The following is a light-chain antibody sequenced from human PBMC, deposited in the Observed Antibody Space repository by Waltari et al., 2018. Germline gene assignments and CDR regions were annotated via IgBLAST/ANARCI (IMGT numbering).Light chain of an antibody. CDR1: SSDVGGYNY. J-gene: IGLJ2*01. CDR3: SAYISSSTLEL. CDR2: DVN. V-gene: IGLV2-14*03. Sequence: QSALTQPASVSGSPGQSITISCPGTSSDVGGYNYVSWYQQHPGKAPKLMIFDVNNRPSGVSNRFSGSKAGNTASLTISGLQAEDEADYYCSAYISSSTLELFGGGTRLTVL.